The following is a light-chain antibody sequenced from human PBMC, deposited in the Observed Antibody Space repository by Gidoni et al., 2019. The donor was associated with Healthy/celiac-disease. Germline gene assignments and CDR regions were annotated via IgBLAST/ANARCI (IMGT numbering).Light chain of an antibody. CDR2: DAS. Sequence: DIQMTQYPSSLSASVGDRVTITCQASQDISNYLNWYQQKPGKAPKLLIYDASNLETGVPSRFSGSGSGTDFTFTISSLQPEDIATYYCQQYDNLPPLTFGGXTKVEIK. CDR1: QDISNY. J-gene: IGKJ4*01. V-gene: IGKV1-33*01. CDR3: QQYDNLPPLT.